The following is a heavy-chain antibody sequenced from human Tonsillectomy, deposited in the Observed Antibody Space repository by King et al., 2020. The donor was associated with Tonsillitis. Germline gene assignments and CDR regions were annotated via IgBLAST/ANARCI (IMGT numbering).Heavy chain of an antibody. J-gene: IGHJ4*02. CDR2: INWNSGSS. Sequence: VQLVESGGGVVRPGGSLRLSCAASGFSFGEYGMSWVRQVPGKGLEWVAGINWNSGSSGYADSVRGRFSISRDTAKRSLYLQMRSLRVEDTAFYYCARESGSGYSYGNFGRNPLLNHYFDYGGLGALVTVSS. V-gene: IGHV3-20*04. CDR3: ARESGSGYSYGNFGRNPLLNHYFDY. D-gene: IGHD5-18*01. CDR1: GFSFGEYG.